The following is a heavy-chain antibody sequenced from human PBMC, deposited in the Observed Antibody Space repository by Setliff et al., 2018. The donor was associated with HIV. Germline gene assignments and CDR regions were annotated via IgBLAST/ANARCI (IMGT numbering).Heavy chain of an antibody. CDR1: AGSIRSSTYY. J-gene: IGHJ4*02. D-gene: IGHD3-22*01. CDR2: IYYSGST. Sequence: SETLSLTCTVSAGSIRSSTYYWAWIRQPPGKGLEWIGTIYYSGSTYYNPSLKSRATISVDTSKNQFSLKLSSVTAADTAVYYCASQRTYYYDSSGYTFDYWGQGALVTVSS. V-gene: IGHV4-39*01. CDR3: ASQRTYYYDSSGYTFDY.